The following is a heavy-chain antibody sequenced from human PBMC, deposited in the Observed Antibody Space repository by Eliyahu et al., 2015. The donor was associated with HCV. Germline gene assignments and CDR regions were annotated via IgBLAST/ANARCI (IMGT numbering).Heavy chain of an antibody. J-gene: IGHJ4*02. CDR2: IXAGYGNT. D-gene: IGHD1-26*01. CDR1: XYTFTNGG. Sequence: QVQLVQSGPEVKKPGASAKISCKASXYTFTNGGIHWXRQAPGQSLEWMGWIXAGYGNTKYSQKFQDRLTVTRDTSASTAYMELSSLRSEDTAIYFCARDPTDSAFDYWGQGTLITVSS. V-gene: IGHV1-3*01. CDR3: ARDPTDSAFDY.